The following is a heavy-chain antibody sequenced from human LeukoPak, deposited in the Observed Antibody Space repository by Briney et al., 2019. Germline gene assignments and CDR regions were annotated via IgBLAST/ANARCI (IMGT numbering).Heavy chain of an antibody. V-gene: IGHV3-23*01. Sequence: GSLILSCAASGFTFNGYAMSWVRQAPGKGLEWVSTFSGPGDVTHYADSVKGRFTIYKDHSKSTLCLQMNSLRAKDTAVYYCAKGILTETHGISWDPFDYWGQGALVTVSS. J-gene: IGHJ4*02. CDR2: FSGPGDVT. D-gene: IGHD6-13*01. CDR1: GFTFNGYA. CDR3: AKGILTETHGISWDPFDY.